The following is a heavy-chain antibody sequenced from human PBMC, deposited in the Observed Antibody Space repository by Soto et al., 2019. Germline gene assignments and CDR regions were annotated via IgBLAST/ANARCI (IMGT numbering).Heavy chain of an antibody. J-gene: IGHJ4*02. CDR1: GYSFFSSA. CDR2: INAANGDT. Sequence: QVQLVQSGAEVKKPGASVKVSCKTSGYSFFSSAMHWVRQAPGQGLEWMGWINAANGDTKYSQKFQGRVTITKDTSAATAYMELSSLTSEDTALYYCARDPGTAMAFDRWGQGTLVTVSS. CDR3: ARDPGTAMAFDR. V-gene: IGHV1-3*01. D-gene: IGHD5-18*01.